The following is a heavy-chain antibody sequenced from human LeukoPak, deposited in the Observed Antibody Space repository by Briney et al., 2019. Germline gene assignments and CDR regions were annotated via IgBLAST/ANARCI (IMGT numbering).Heavy chain of an antibody. V-gene: IGHV3-30*18. CDR3: AKDPSN. J-gene: IGHJ4*02. Sequence: GRSLRLSCAASGFTFSSYGMHWVRQAPGKGLEWVTVISYDGSNKYYADSVKGRFTISRDNSKNTLYLQMNSLRAEDTAVYYCAKDPSNWGQGTLVTVSS. CDR2: ISYDGSNK. CDR1: GFTFSSYG.